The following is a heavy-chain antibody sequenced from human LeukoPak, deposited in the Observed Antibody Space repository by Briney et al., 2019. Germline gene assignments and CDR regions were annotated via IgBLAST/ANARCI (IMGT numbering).Heavy chain of an antibody. CDR3: ARSSSIFGTPESSINYYYMDV. CDR2: IIPIFGTA. Sequence: APVKVSCKASGGTFSSYAISWVRQAPGQGLEWMGGIIPIFGTANYAQKFQGRVTITTDESTSTAYMELSSLRSEDTAVYYCARSSSIFGTPESSINYYYMDVWGKGTTVTVSS. V-gene: IGHV1-69*05. D-gene: IGHD3-3*01. CDR1: GGTFSSYA. J-gene: IGHJ6*03.